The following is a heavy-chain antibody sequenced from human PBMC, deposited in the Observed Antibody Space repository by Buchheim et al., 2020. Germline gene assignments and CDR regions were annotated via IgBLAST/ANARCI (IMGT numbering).Heavy chain of an antibody. CDR1: GGSISSSSYY. CDR3: ASKASNADF. V-gene: IGHV4-39*01. J-gene: IGHJ4*02. D-gene: IGHD4-11*01. Sequence: QLQLQESGPGLVKPSETLSLTCTVSGGSISSSSYYWGWIRQPLGKGLEWIATIYYTGNTYSNPSLKSRVTISVDTSRNQFSLKLTSVTAADTAVYYCASKASNADFWDPGTL. CDR2: IYYTGNT.